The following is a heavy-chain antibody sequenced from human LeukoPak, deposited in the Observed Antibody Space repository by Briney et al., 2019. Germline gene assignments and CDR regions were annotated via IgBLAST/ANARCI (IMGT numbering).Heavy chain of an antibody. Sequence: GGSLRLSCAASGFTFSSFAMSWVRQAPGKGLEWVSAISGSGGSTYYADSVKGRFTISRDNSKNTLYLQMNSLRAEDTAVYYCAKARYSSGWFDYWGQGTLVTVSS. V-gene: IGHV3-23*01. CDR1: GFTFSSFA. J-gene: IGHJ5*01. D-gene: IGHD6-19*01. CDR3: AKARYSSGWFDY. CDR2: ISGSGGST.